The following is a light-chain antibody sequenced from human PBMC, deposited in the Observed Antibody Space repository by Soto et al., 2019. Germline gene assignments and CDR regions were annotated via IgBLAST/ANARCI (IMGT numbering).Light chain of an antibody. Sequence: LSQSPSFLSATIGDRVTITCRASQDFSTTVAWYQQRPGQAPRLLIYGAFARATGVPPRFSGSGSGTDFTLTISRLEPEDFAVYYCQQYGSSGTFGQGTKVDVK. CDR2: GAF. CDR3: QQYGSSGT. V-gene: IGKV3-20*01. CDR1: QDFSTT. J-gene: IGKJ1*01.